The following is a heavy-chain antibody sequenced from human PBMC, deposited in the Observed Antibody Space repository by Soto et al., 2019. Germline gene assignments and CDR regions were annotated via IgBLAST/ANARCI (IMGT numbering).Heavy chain of an antibody. J-gene: IGHJ6*02. Sequence: ASVKVSCKASGYTFTGYYMHWLRQAPGQGLEWMGWINPNSGGTNYAQKFQGWVTMTRDTSISTAYMELSRLRSDDTAVYYCARPGRGLGSGYDYHYYGMDVWGQGTTVTVSS. CDR2: INPNSGGT. CDR1: GYTFTGYY. V-gene: IGHV1-2*04. D-gene: IGHD5-12*01. CDR3: ARPGRGLGSGYDYHYYGMDV.